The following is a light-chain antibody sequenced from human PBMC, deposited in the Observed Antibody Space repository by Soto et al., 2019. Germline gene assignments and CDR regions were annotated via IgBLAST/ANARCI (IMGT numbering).Light chain of an antibody. J-gene: IGKJ2*01. Sequence: EIVLTQSPGTLSLSPGERATLSCRASQSVSSSYLAWYQHKPGQAPRLLIYGASSRATGIPDRFSGSGSGTDFTLTIRRLEHEDFAVYYCQQYGSSPHTVGQGTKLEIK. CDR2: GAS. V-gene: IGKV3-20*01. CDR3: QQYGSSPHT. CDR1: QSVSSSY.